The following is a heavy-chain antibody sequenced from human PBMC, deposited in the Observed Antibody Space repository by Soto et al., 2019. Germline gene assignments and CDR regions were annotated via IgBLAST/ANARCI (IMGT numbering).Heavy chain of an antibody. D-gene: IGHD6-13*01. CDR1: GGSIRSYY. V-gene: IGHV4-59*01. CDR2: IYYTGTT. J-gene: IGHJ5*02. Sequence: PSEALSLTCSVSGGSIRSYYWSWIRQSPGKGLEWIGYIYYTGTTNYNPSLKSRVTISLDTSRNQFSLRLTSVTAADTAVYFCARDQQMGRLDPWGQGTLVTVSS. CDR3: ARDQQMGRLDP.